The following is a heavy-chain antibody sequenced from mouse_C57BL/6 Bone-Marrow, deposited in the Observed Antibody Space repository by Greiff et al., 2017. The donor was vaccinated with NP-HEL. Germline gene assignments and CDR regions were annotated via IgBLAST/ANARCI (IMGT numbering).Heavy chain of an antibody. CDR1: GYTFTSYW. Sequence: QVQLQQPGAELVKPGASVKMSCKASGYTFTSYWITWVKQRPGQGLEWIGDIYPGSGSTNYNEKFKSKATLTVDTSSSTAYRQLSSLTSEDSAVYYCAREVLRSVDCWGQGTTLTVSS. V-gene: IGHV1-55*01. D-gene: IGHD2-14*01. CDR2: IYPGSGST. CDR3: AREVLRSVDC. J-gene: IGHJ2*01.